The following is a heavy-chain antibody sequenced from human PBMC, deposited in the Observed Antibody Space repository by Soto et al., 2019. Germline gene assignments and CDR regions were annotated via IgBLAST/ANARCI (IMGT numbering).Heavy chain of an antibody. CDR1: GGSISSYY. CDR3: AXGPSSGSYYHYYYGMDV. J-gene: IGHJ6*02. V-gene: IGHV4-4*07. Sequence: SETLSLTCTVSGGSISSYYWSWIRQPAGKGLEWIGRIYTSGSTNYNPSLKSRVTMSVDTSKNQFSLKLSSVTAADTAVYYCAXGPSSGSYYHYYYGMDVWGQGTTVTVSS. D-gene: IGHD3-22*01. CDR2: IYTSGST.